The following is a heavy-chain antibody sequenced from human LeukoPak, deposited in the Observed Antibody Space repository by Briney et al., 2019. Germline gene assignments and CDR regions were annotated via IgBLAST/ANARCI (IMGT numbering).Heavy chain of an antibody. CDR3: AKRDGYNSNPLKD. D-gene: IGHD5-24*01. CDR1: GFTFSSYA. Sequence: GGSLRLSCAASGFTFSSYAMSWVRQAPGKGLEWVPAISGSGSSTYYADSVKGRFTISRDNSKNTLYLQMNSLRAEDTALYYCAKRDGYNSNPLKDWGQGTLVTVSS. CDR2: ISGSGSST. V-gene: IGHV3-23*01. J-gene: IGHJ4*02.